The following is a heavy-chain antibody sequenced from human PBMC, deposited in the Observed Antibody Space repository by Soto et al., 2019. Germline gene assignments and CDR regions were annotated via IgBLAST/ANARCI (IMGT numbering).Heavy chain of an antibody. J-gene: IGHJ4*02. Sequence: EVQLVESGGGLVQPGGSLRLSCAASGFTFSTYSMDWDRQAPGKGLEWVSYITSSSTSIYYADSVKGRFTISRDNAKNSLYLQMNSLRDGDTAVYYCVRDSSWSFDYWGQGTLVTVSS. D-gene: IGHD6-13*01. CDR1: GFTFSTYS. CDR3: VRDSSWSFDY. CDR2: ITSSSTSI. V-gene: IGHV3-48*02.